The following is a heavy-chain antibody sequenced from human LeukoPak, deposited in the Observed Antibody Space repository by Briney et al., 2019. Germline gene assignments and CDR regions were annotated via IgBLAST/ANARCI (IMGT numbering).Heavy chain of an antibody. J-gene: IGHJ4*02. V-gene: IGHV3-74*01. CDR1: GFTFSSYW. D-gene: IGHD6-13*01. Sequence: GGSLRLSCAASGFTFSSYWLHWVRQGPGKGPVWVSRINSDGRTTSSADSVKGRFTISRDNAKNTLYLQMNSLRVEDTAVYYCARGDRYSSSWYFDYWGQGTLVTVSS. CDR3: ARGDRYSSSWYFDY. CDR2: INSDGRTT.